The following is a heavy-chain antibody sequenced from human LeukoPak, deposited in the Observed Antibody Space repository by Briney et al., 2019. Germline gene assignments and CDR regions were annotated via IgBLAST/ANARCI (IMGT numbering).Heavy chain of an antibody. CDR2: IYHSGST. Sequence: SETLSLTCTVSDGSINGYSWSWIRQPPGKGLEWIGYIYHSGSTYYNPSLKSRVTISVDRSKNQFSLKLSSVTAADTAVYYCARERVRPEHTWLETENWFDPWGQGTLVTVSS. D-gene: IGHD3-22*01. CDR1: DGSINGYS. CDR3: ARERVRPEHTWLETENWFDP. V-gene: IGHV4-30-2*01. J-gene: IGHJ5*02.